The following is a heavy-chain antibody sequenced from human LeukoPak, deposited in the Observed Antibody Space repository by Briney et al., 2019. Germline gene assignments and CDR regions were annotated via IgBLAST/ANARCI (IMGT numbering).Heavy chain of an antibody. D-gene: IGHD3-3*01. V-gene: IGHV3-23*01. J-gene: IGHJ4*02. Sequence: GGSLRLSCAASGFTFSSHAMSWVRQAPGKGLEWVSVISGSGGSTYYSDSVKGRFTISRDNSKNTVYLQMNSLRAEDTAVYYCAKDSTITIFGAVPGYFDYWGQGTLVTASS. CDR3: AKDSTITIFGAVPGYFDY. CDR2: ISGSGGST. CDR1: GFTFSSHA.